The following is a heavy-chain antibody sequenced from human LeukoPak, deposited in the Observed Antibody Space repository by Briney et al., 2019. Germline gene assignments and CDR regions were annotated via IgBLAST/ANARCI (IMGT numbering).Heavy chain of an antibody. CDR2: IYSGGST. CDR1: GFTVSSNY. Sequence: PGRSLRLSCAASGFTVSSNYMSWVRQAPGKGLEWVSVIYSGGSTYYADSVKGRFTISRDNSKNTLYLQMNSLRAEDTAVYYCARERRDYGDYDYGMDVWGQGTTVTVSS. J-gene: IGHJ6*02. D-gene: IGHD4-17*01. V-gene: IGHV3-53*01. CDR3: ARERRDYGDYDYGMDV.